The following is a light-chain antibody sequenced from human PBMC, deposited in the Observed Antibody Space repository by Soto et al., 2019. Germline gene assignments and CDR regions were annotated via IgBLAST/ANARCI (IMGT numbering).Light chain of an antibody. CDR3: LQYNSNFGT. CDR2: SAS. V-gene: IGKV1-17*01. J-gene: IGKJ1*01. CDR1: QGIRND. Sequence: DIQMTQSPLSLSASVGDRVTITCRASQGIRNDLGWYQQKAGKAPKRLIYSASSLQSWIPSRFSGSGSGTEFTLTISSLHAEDVATYYCLQYNSNFGTFGEWTKVEIK.